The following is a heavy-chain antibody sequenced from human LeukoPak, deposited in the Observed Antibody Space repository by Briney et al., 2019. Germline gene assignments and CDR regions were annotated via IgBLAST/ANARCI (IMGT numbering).Heavy chain of an antibody. D-gene: IGHD3-3*01. Sequence: GGSLRLSCAASGFTFSSYAMSWVRQAPGKGLEWVSATSGSGGSTYYADSVKGRFTISRDNSKNTLYLQMNSLRAEDTAVYYCAKSHDFWSGYSLDYYYYYGMDVWGQGTTVTVSS. J-gene: IGHJ6*02. CDR1: GFTFSSYA. V-gene: IGHV3-23*01. CDR2: TSGSGGST. CDR3: AKSHDFWSGYSLDYYYYYGMDV.